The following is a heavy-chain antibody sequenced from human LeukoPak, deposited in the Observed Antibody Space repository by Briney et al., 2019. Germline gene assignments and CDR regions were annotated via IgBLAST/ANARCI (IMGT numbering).Heavy chain of an antibody. CDR2: IYTSGST. V-gene: IGHV4-4*07. Sequence: PSETLSLTCTVSGGSISSYYWSWIRQPAGKGLEWIGRIYTSGSTNYNPSLKSRVTISVDTSKNQFSLKLSSVTAADTAVYYCAREGGRFGELSPHPPPFDYWGQGTLVTVSS. CDR3: AREGGRFGELSPHPPPFDY. CDR1: GGSISSYY. D-gene: IGHD3-10*01. J-gene: IGHJ4*02.